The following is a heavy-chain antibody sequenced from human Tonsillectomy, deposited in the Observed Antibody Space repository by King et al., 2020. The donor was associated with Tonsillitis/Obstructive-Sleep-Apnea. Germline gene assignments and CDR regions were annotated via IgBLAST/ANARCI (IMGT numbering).Heavy chain of an antibody. D-gene: IGHD6-19*01. J-gene: IGHJ4*02. CDR3: AKDHSSGWHDFDY. CDR1: GLTFSSYA. V-gene: IGHV3-23*04. Sequence: VQLVESGGGLVQPGGSLRLSCAASGLTFSSYAMSWVRQAPGKGLEWVSAISASGVGTYYADSVKGRFTISRDNSKNTLYLQMNSLRAEDTAVYYCAKDHSSGWHDFDYGGQGTLVTVSS. CDR2: ISASGVGT.